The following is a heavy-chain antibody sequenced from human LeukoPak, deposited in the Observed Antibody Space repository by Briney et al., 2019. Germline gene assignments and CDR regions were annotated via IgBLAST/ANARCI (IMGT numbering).Heavy chain of an antibody. CDR3: ATYSGYDRIFDY. D-gene: IGHD5-12*01. CDR2: ISGSSSAI. J-gene: IGHJ4*02. Sequence: GGSLRPSCAASGFTFSAYYMSGSSQGPGKGVGGGSYISGSSSAINYADSVKGRFTISRDNAKNSLYLQMNSLRAGDTAVYYCATYSGYDRIFDYWGQGTLVTVSS. CDR1: GFTFSAYY. V-gene: IGHV3-11*06.